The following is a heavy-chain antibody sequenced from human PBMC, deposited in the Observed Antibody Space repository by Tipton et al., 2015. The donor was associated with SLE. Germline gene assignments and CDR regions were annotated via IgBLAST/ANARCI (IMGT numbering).Heavy chain of an antibody. Sequence: LRLSCAVYGGSFSSYYWSWIRQPPGKGLEWIGEINHSGSTNYNPSLKSRVTISVDTSKNQFSLKLSSVTAADTAVYYCARGARAYSSSWFGFDYWGQGSLVTVSS. V-gene: IGHV4-34*01. CDR1: GGSFSSYY. J-gene: IGHJ4*02. CDR2: INHSGST. D-gene: IGHD6-13*01. CDR3: ARGARAYSSSWFGFDY.